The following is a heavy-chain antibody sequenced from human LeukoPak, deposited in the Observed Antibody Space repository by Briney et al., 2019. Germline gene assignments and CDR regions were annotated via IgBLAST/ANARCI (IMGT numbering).Heavy chain of an antibody. D-gene: IGHD4-23*01. J-gene: IGHJ6*03. V-gene: IGHV3-21*01. CDR2: ITSSSSYI. CDR3: ARDGDTVLTRGYYYYMDV. Sequence: GGSLRLSCAASGFTFSSYTMNWVRQAPGKGPEWVSSITSSSSYIYYADSVKGRFTISRDSARNSLYLQMNSLRAEDTALYYCARDGDTVLTRGYYYYMDVWGKGTTVTVSS. CDR1: GFTFSSYT.